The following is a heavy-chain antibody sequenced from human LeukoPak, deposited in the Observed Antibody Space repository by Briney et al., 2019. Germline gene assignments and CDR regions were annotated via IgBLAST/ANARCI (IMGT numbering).Heavy chain of an antibody. CDR1: GYSSSSGYY. J-gene: IGHJ4*02. CDR3: ARLRGFFDY. CDR2: IYHSGST. V-gene: IGHV4-38-2*01. Sequence: SATLSLASAVSGYSSSSGYYWGSIRRPPAKWREWIGRIYHSGSTYYNPSLKSRVTISVDTSKNQSSLKLSSVTAADTAGYYCARLRGFFDYWGQGTLVTVSS.